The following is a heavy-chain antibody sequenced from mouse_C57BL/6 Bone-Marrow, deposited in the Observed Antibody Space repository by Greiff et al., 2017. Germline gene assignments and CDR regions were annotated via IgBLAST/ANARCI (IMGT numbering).Heavy chain of an antibody. V-gene: IGHV5-15*01. CDR2: ISNLAYSI. CDR3: ARQGTTVVHWYFDV. J-gene: IGHJ1*03. Sequence: EVKLVESGGGLVQPGGSLKLSCAASGFTFSDYGMAWVRQAPRKGPEWVAFISNLAYSIYYADTVTGRFTISRENAKNTLYLEMSSLSSEDTAMYYCARQGTTVVHWYFDVWGTGTTVTVSS. CDR1: GFTFSDYG. D-gene: IGHD1-1*01.